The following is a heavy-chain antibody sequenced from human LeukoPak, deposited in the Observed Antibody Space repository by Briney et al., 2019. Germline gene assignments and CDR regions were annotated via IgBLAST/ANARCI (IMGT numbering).Heavy chain of an antibody. CDR2: ISGSGGST. CDR1: GFTFSSYA. V-gene: IGHV3-23*01. Sequence: GGSLRLSCAASGFTFSSYAMSWVRQVPGKGLEWDSAISGSGGSTYYADSVKGRFTISRDNSKNTLYLQMNSLRAEDTAVYYCATSRRYYGDYATGYWGQRTLVTVSS. J-gene: IGHJ4*02. CDR3: ATSRRYYGDYATGY. D-gene: IGHD4-17*01.